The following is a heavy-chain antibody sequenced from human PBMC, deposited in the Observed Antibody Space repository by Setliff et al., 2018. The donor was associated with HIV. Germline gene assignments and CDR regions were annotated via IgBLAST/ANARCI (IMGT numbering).Heavy chain of an antibody. Sequence: SETLSLTCAVSGGFISTSNWWSWVRQPPGKGLEWIGEIYHSGSTDYNPSLKSRVTILLDTSKNQFSLKLTSVTAADTAVYYCARDSNAPYFQHWGQGTLVTVSS. D-gene: IGHD1-1*01. CDR1: GGFISTSNW. CDR3: ARDSNAPYFQH. CDR2: IYHSGST. V-gene: IGHV4-4*02. J-gene: IGHJ1*01.